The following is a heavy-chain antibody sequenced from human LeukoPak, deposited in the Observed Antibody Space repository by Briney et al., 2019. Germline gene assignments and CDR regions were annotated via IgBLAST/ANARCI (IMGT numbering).Heavy chain of an antibody. V-gene: IGHV3-21*01. D-gene: IGHD5-12*01. CDR1: GFTVSTNY. CDR2: ISSSSSYI. J-gene: IGHJ4*02. Sequence: GGSLGLSCAASGFTVSTNYMSWVRQAPGKGLEWVSSISSSSSYIYYADSVKGRFIISRDNAKNSLYLQMNSLRAEDTAVYYCARALGATIGFDYWGQGTLVTVSS. CDR3: ARALGATIGFDY.